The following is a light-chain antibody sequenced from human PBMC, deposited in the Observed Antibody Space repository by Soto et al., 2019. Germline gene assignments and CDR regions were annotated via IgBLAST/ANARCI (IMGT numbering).Light chain of an antibody. Sequence: DIVLTQFSLSLLVTPGEPASISCRSSQSLLHSNGYNYLDWYQQKPGQPPKLLIYWASTRESGVPDRFSGSGSGTDFTLTISSLQAEDVAVYYCQQYYTPPLTFGGGTKVDIK. CDR1: QSLLHSNGYNY. CDR2: WAS. V-gene: IGKV4-1*01. J-gene: IGKJ4*01. CDR3: QQYYTPPLT.